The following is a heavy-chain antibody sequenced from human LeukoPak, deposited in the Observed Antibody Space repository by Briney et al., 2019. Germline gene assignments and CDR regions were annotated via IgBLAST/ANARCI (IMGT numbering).Heavy chain of an antibody. CDR3: AAGIAAAGTWWFDP. J-gene: IGHJ5*02. D-gene: IGHD6-13*01. V-gene: IGHV4-38-2*02. CDR1: GYSISSGYY. Sequence: SETLSLTCTVSGYSISSGYYWGWIRQPPGKGLEWIGSIYHSGSTYYNPSLKSRVTISVDTSKNQFSLKLSSVTAADTAVYYCAAGIAAAGTWWFDPWGQGTLLTVSS. CDR2: IYHSGST.